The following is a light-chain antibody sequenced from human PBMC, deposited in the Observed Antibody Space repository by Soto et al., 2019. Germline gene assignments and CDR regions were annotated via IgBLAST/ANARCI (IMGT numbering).Light chain of an antibody. CDR2: GAS. CDR1: QSVRSSY. Sequence: EIVLTQSPGTLSLSPGERATLSCRASQSVRSSYLAWYQQQPGQAPRLLIYGASSRATGIPDRFSGRGSGTDFTLTISRREPEDFAVYYCQQYGSSPYTFGQGTKLEIK. V-gene: IGKV3-20*01. CDR3: QQYGSSPYT. J-gene: IGKJ2*01.